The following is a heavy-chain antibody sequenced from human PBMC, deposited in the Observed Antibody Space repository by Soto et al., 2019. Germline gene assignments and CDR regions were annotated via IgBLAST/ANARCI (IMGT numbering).Heavy chain of an antibody. J-gene: IGHJ4*02. Sequence: GGSLRLSCAASGFTFSNAWMSWVRQAPGKGLEWVSAISGSGGSTYYADSVKGRFTISRDNSKNTLYLQMNSLRAEDTAVYYCAKDLALYCSGGSCYFDYWGQGTLVTVSS. CDR2: ISGSGGST. V-gene: IGHV3-23*01. CDR3: AKDLALYCSGGSCYFDY. D-gene: IGHD2-15*01. CDR1: GFTFSNAW.